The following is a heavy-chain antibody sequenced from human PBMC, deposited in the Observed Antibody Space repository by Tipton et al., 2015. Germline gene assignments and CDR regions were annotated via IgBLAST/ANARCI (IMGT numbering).Heavy chain of an antibody. V-gene: IGHV4-59*01. CDR2: IYYTGST. J-gene: IGHJ6*02. CDR3: ARDLEHGMDV. D-gene: IGHD3-3*01. CDR1: GDSINRYY. Sequence: LSLTCSVSGDSINRYYWSWIRQPPGKGLECIGYIYYTGSTHYNPSLKSRVTISVDTSKNEFSLKLRSVTAADTAVYYCARDLEHGMDVWGQGTTVTVSS.